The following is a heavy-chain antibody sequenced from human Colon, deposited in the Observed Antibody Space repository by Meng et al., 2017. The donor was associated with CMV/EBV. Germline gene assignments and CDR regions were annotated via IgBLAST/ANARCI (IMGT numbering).Heavy chain of an antibody. CDR2: ISSSSSYI. V-gene: IGHV3-21*01. CDR3: ARDAFYSNYGDWYYYYGMDV. Sequence: SCAASGFTFSSYSMNWVRQAPGKGLEWVSSISSSSSYIYYADSVKGRFTISRDNAKNSLYLQMNSLRAEDTAVYYCARDAFYSNYGDWYYYYGMDVWGQGTTVTVSS. J-gene: IGHJ6*02. D-gene: IGHD4-11*01. CDR1: GFTFSSYS.